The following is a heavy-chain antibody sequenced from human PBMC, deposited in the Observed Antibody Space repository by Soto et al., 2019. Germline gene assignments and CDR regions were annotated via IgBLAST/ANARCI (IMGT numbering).Heavy chain of an antibody. V-gene: IGHV3-23*01. CDR2: ISGSGGST. D-gene: IGHD5-18*01. J-gene: IGHJ4*02. CDR3: AKEGYSYGWTYYYFDY. CDR1: GFTFSSYA. Sequence: GGSLRFSCAASGFTFSSYAMSWVRQAPGKGLEWVSAISGSGGSTYYADSVKGRFTISRDNSKNTLYLQMNSLRAEDTAVYYCAKEGYSYGWTYYYFDYWGQGTLVTVSS.